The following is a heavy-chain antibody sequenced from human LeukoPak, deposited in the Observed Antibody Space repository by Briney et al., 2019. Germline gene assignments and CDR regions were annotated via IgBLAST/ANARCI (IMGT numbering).Heavy chain of an antibody. CDR3: ARDRPITVTTPFDY. D-gene: IGHD4-17*01. V-gene: IGHV3-21*01. CDR1: GFTFSSYS. J-gene: IGHJ4*02. Sequence: PGGSLRLSCAASGFTFSSYSMNWVRQAPGKGLEWVSSISSSSSYIYYADSVKGRFTISRDNAKNSLYLQMNSLRAEDTAVYCCARDRPITVTTPFDYWGQGTLVTVSS. CDR2: ISSSSSYI.